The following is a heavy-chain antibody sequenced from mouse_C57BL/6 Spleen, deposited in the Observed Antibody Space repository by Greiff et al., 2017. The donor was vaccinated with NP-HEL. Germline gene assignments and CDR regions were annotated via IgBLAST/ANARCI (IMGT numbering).Heavy chain of an antibody. D-gene: IGHD1-1*01. V-gene: IGHV1-9*01. CDR1: GYTFTGYW. CDR2: ILPGSGST. CDR3: ARSDYYGFVAY. J-gene: IGHJ3*01. Sequence: QVQLKQSGAELMKPGASVKLSCKATGYTFTGYWIEWVKQRPGHGLEWIGEILPGSGSTNYNEKFKGKATLTADTSSNTAYMQLSILTTEDSAIYYCARSDYYGFVAYWGQGTLVTVSA.